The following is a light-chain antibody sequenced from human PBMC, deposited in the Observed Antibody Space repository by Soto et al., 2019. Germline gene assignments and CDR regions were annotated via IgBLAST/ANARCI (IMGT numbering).Light chain of an antibody. CDR1: QSVSNSY. CDR2: AAS. J-gene: IGKJ1*01. V-gene: IGKV3-20*01. CDR3: QQYGNSPRT. Sequence: EIVLTQSPGTLSLSPGERATLSCRASQSVSNSYLAWYQQKPGPAPRLLIYAASSRATGIPDRFSGSGSGTDFPLTISRLEPEDFAVYYCQQYGNSPRTFGQGTKVDNK.